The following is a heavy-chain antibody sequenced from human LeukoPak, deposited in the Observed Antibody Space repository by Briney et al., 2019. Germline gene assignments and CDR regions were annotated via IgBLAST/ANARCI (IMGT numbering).Heavy chain of an antibody. CDR2: ISNDGSKT. Sequence: GGSLRLSCAASGFTFSTYGIHWVRQAPGTGLQWVAVISNDGSKTYFADSVKGRFTISRDNSKNKVYLQMDSLRAEDSAVYYCATLPVGTGDYWGQGTLVTVSS. J-gene: IGHJ4*02. CDR3: ATLPVGTGDY. D-gene: IGHD7-27*01. CDR1: GFTFSTYG. V-gene: IGHV3-30*03.